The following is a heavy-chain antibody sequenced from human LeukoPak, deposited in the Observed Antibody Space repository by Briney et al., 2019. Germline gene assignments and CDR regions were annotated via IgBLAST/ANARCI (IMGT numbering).Heavy chain of an antibody. D-gene: IGHD5-18*01. V-gene: IGHV3-66*02. J-gene: IGHJ6*03. CDR2: IYGGGST. CDR3: ARVQSLDTAMVPYYYYYMDV. Sequence: GGSLRLSCAASGFTVSSNYMSWVRQAPGKGLEWVSVIYGGGSTYYADSVKGRFTISRDNSKNTLYLQMNSLRAEDTAVYYCARVQSLDTAMVPYYYYYMDVWGKGTTVTVSS. CDR1: GFTVSSNY.